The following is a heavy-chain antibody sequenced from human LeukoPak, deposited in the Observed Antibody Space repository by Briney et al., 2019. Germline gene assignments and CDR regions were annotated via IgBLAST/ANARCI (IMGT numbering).Heavy chain of an antibody. CDR2: ISGSGGST. V-gene: IGHV3-23*01. D-gene: IGHD3-9*01. Sequence: GGSLRLSCAASGLTFSSYAMSWVHQAPGKGLEWVSAISGSGGSTYYADSVKGRFTISRDSSKNTLYLQMNSLRAEDTAVYYCAKHASYDILFDPWGQGTLVTVSS. J-gene: IGHJ5*02. CDR1: GLTFSSYA. CDR3: AKHASYDILFDP.